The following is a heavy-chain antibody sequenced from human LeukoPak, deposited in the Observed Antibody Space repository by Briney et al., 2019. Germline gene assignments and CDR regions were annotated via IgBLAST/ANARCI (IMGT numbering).Heavy chain of an antibody. Sequence: SETLSLTCTVSGGSISSYYWSWIRQPPGKGLEWIGYIYYSGSTNYNPSLKSRVTIPVDTSKNQFSLKLSSVTAADTAVYYCARAVYGSGSYEGIRFDPWGQGTLVTVSS. CDR1: GGSISSYY. J-gene: IGHJ5*02. V-gene: IGHV4-59*01. CDR2: IYYSGST. CDR3: ARAVYGSGSYEGIRFDP. D-gene: IGHD3-10*01.